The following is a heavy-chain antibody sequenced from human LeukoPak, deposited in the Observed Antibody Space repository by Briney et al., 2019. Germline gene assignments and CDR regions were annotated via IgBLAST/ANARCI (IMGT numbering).Heavy chain of an antibody. D-gene: IGHD3-22*01. J-gene: IGHJ4*02. V-gene: IGHV3-20*04. Sequence: GGSLRLSCAASGFTFDDYGMSWVRQAPGKGLEWVSGINWNGGSTGYADSVKGRFTISRDNAKNSLYLQMSSLRAEDTALYYCASLVGSSGYRQFDYWGQGTLVTVSS. CDR3: ASLVGSSGYRQFDY. CDR1: GFTFDDYG. CDR2: INWNGGST.